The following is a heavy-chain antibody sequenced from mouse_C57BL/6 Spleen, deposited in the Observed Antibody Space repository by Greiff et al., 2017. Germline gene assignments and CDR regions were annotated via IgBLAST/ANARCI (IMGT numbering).Heavy chain of an antibody. D-gene: IGHD2-5*01. V-gene: IGHV1-80*01. CDR3: ARIGYSNWNYFDY. CDR2: IYPGDGDT. CDR1: GYAFSSYW. J-gene: IGHJ2*01. Sequence: QVQLKESGAELVKPGASVKISCKASGYAFSSYWMNWVKQRPGKGLEWIGQIYPGDGDTNYNGKFKGKATLTADKSSSTAYMQLSSLTSEDSAVYFCARIGYSNWNYFDYWGQGTTLTVSS.